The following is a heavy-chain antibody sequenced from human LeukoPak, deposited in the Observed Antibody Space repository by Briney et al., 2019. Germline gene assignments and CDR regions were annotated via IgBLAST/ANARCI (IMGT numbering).Heavy chain of an antibody. J-gene: IGHJ4*02. D-gene: IGHD5-18*01. CDR3: APRRVDTDMVDHHFDY. CDR1: GFTFSSYG. CDR2: IRYDGGNK. Sequence: PGGSLRLSCAASGFTFSSYGMRWVRQAPGKGLEWVSCIRYDGGNKYYADSVKGRFTISRDNSKNTLYLQMNSLRAEDTAVYYCAPRRVDTDMVDHHFDYWGQGTLVTVSS. V-gene: IGHV3-30*02.